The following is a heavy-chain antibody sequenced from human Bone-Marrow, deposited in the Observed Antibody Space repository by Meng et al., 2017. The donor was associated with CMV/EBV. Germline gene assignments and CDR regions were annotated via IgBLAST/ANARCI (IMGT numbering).Heavy chain of an antibody. Sequence: SGGTFSSYAISWVRQAPGQGLEWMGGIIPIFGTANYAQKFQGRATITTDESTSTAYMELSSLRSEDTAVYYCARGSRYNWNHGWFDPWGQGTLVTVSS. CDR3: ARGSRYNWNHGWFDP. J-gene: IGHJ5*02. D-gene: IGHD1-14*01. V-gene: IGHV1-69*05. CDR1: GGTFSSYA. CDR2: IIPIFGTA.